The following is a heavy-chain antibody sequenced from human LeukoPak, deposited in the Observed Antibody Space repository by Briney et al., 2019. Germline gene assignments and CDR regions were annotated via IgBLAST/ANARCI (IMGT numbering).Heavy chain of an antibody. J-gene: IGHJ4*02. CDR1: GYTFTGYY. CDR3: ARDRGSRGYPFDY. D-gene: IGHD3-22*01. V-gene: IGHV1-2*02. CDR2: INPNSGGT. Sequence: ASVKVSCKASGYTFTGYYMHWVRQAPGQGVEWMGWINPNSGGTNYAQKFQGRVTMTRDTSISTAYMELSRLRSDDTAVYYCARDRGSRGYPFDYWGQGTLVTVSS.